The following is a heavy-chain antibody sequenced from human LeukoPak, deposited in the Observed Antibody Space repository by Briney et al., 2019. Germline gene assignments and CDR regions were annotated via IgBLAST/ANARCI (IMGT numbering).Heavy chain of an antibody. Sequence: SQTLSLTCTVSGGSISSGSYYWSWIRQPAGKGLEWIGRIYTSGSTNYNPSLKSRVTISVDTSKNQFSLELSSVTAADTAVYYCAREDWGYGHYYYYMDVWGKGTTVTVSS. J-gene: IGHJ6*03. CDR3: AREDWGYGHYYYYMDV. D-gene: IGHD3/OR15-3a*01. V-gene: IGHV4-61*02. CDR2: IYTSGST. CDR1: GGSISSGSYY.